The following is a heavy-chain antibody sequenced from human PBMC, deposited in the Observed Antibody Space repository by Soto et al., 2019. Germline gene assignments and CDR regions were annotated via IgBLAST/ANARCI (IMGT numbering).Heavy chain of an antibody. CDR3: ARLRSGGWYGRGYFDY. Sequence: SETLSLTCTVSGGSISSSSYYWGWIRQPPGKGLEWIGSIYYSGSTYYNPSLKSRVTISVDTSKNQFSLKLSSVTAADTAVYYCARLRSGGWYGRGYFDYWGQGTLVTVSS. CDR2: IYYSGST. CDR1: GGSISSSSYY. J-gene: IGHJ4*02. V-gene: IGHV4-39*01. D-gene: IGHD6-19*01.